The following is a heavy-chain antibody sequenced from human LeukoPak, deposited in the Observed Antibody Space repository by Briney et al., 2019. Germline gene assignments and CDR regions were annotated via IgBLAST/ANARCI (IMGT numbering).Heavy chain of an antibody. D-gene: IGHD6-19*01. J-gene: IGHJ4*02. CDR2: IRGSGGGT. Sequence: GGSLRLSCAVSGFTFSKYAMSWVRQAPGKGLEWVSGIRGSGGGTDYADSVKGRFTISRGNSKDTLYLQMNSLRSDDTAVYYCAKFSQWLEKYGRNDYWGQGTLVTVSS. CDR3: AKFSQWLEKYGRNDY. V-gene: IGHV3-23*01. CDR1: GFTFSKYA.